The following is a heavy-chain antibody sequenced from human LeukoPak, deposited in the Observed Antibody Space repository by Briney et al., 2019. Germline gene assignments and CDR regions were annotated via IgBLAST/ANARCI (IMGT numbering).Heavy chain of an antibody. CDR3: AGDYIWGRLF. CDR2: ITSDGSTT. CDR1: GFILSDYW. V-gene: IGHV3-74*01. D-gene: IGHD3-16*01. J-gene: IGHJ4*01. Sequence: GGSLRLSCVGSGFILSDYWMHWVRQTPGKGPMWVSRITSDGSTTWYADSVKGRFTVSRDNAKNTLFLEMNSLRDEDTAVYYCAGDYIWGRLFWGQGTLVTVSS.